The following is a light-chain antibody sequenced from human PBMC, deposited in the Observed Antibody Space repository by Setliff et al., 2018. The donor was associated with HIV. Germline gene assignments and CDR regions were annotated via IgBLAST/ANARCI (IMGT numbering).Light chain of an antibody. CDR1: SSNIGAGYD. Sequence: SALTQAPSVSGAPGQRVTISCTGSSSNIGAGYDVHWYQQLPGTAPKLVIFGNNNRPSGIPDRFSGSKSGTSASLAITGLQAEDEADYYCQSYDSSLRGSVFGTGTKVTVL. V-gene: IGLV1-40*01. CDR3: QSYDSSLRGSV. CDR2: GNN. J-gene: IGLJ1*01.